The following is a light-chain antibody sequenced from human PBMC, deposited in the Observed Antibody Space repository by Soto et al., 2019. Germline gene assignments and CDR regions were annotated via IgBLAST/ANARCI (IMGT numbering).Light chain of an antibody. Sequence: QSALTQPPSASGSPGQSVTISCTGTSSDVGDYNYVSWYQQHPGKAPKLLTYEVTKRPSGVPDRFSGSKSANTATLAVSGLQAEDEADYYCRSYAGSENFGVFGGGTKLTVL. CDR1: SSDVGDYNY. J-gene: IGLJ2*01. CDR2: EVT. CDR3: RSYAGSENFGV. V-gene: IGLV2-8*01.